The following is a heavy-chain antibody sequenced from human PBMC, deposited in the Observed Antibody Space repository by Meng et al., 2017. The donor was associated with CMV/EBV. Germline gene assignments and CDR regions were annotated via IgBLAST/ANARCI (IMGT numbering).Heavy chain of an antibody. J-gene: IGHJ6*02. CDR3: ARGYSSSSARYSSGWYGSYYYYGMDV. CDR1: GGSFSGYY. Sequence: GSLRLSCAVYGGSFSGYYWSWIRQPPGKGLEWIGEINHSGSTNYNPSLKSRVTISVDTSKNQFSLKLSSVTAADTAVYYCARGYSSSSARYSSGWYGSYYYYGMDVWGQGTTVTVSS. V-gene: IGHV4-34*01. CDR2: INHSGST. D-gene: IGHD6-19*01.